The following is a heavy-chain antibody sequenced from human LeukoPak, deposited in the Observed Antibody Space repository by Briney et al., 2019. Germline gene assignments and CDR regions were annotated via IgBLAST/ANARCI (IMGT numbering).Heavy chain of an antibody. V-gene: IGHV4-34*01. CDR2: INHSGST. CDR1: GGSFSGYY. Sequence: SETLSLTCAVYGGSFSGYYWSWIRQPPGKGLEWIREINHSGSTNYNPSLKSRVTISVDTSKNQFSLKLSSVTAADTAVYYCARRRIRYCSGGSCYKNWFDPWGQGTLATVSS. D-gene: IGHD2-15*01. J-gene: IGHJ5*02. CDR3: ARRRIRYCSGGSCYKNWFDP.